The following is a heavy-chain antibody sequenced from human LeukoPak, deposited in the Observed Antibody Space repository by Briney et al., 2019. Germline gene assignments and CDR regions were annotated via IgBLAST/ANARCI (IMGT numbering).Heavy chain of an antibody. D-gene: IGHD3-3*01. CDR2: INHSGST. Sequence: ETLSLTCAVYGGSFSGYYWSWLRQPPGKGLEWIGEINHSGSTNYNPSLKSRVTISVDTSKNQFSLKLSSVTAADTAVYYCARGHRDQLRFLEWRRTYYYYYGMDVWGQGTTVTVSS. J-gene: IGHJ6*02. V-gene: IGHV4-34*01. CDR1: GGSFSGYY. CDR3: ARGHRDQLRFLEWRRTYYYYYGMDV.